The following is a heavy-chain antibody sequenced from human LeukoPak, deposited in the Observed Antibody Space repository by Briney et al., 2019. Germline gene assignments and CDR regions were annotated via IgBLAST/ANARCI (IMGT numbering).Heavy chain of an antibody. CDR3: ARSSGSYPYYFDY. J-gene: IGHJ4*02. D-gene: IGHD1-26*01. Sequence: GGSLRLSCAASGFTFSSYWMSWVRQAPGKGLEWVANIKQDGSEKYYVDSVKGRFTISRDNAKNSLYLQMNSLRADDTAVYYCARSSGSYPYYFDYWGQGTLVTVSS. CDR1: GFTFSSYW. V-gene: IGHV3-7*01. CDR2: IKQDGSEK.